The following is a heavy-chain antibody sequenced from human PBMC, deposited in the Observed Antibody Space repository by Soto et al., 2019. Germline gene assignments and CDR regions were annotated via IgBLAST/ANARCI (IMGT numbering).Heavy chain of an antibody. V-gene: IGHV1-8*02. CDR2: MNPGSGDT. CDR1: GYTFTNNA. CDR3: ARMESFGSLNWFDP. D-gene: IGHD5-18*01. J-gene: IGHJ5*02. Sequence: GASVKVSCKASGYTFTNNAVSWVRQATGQGLEWMGWMNPGSGDTGYAQKFQGRVTMTRDISIATAYMELNSLTSEDTAIYYCARMESFGSLNWFDPWGQGTLVTVSS.